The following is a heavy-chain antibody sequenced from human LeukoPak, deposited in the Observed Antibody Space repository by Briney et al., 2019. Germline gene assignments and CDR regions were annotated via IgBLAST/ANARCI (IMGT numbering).Heavy chain of an antibody. CDR2: INPSGGST. J-gene: IGHJ6*04. D-gene: IGHD1-26*01. Sequence: ASVKVSCKPSGYRFTDFYIHWVRQAPGQGLEWMGIINPSGGSTSYAQKFQGRVTMTRDTSTSTVYMELSSLRSEDTAVYYCARPSGVGALDVWGKGTTVTISS. CDR1: GYRFTDFY. CDR3: ARPSGVGALDV. V-gene: IGHV1-46*01.